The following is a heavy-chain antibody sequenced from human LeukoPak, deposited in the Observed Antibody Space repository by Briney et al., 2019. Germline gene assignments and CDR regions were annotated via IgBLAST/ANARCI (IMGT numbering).Heavy chain of an antibody. D-gene: IGHD2-2*01. CDR1: GFTFSSYA. CDR3: AKRAAGYCSSTSCYLFDY. CDR2: ISGSGGST. Sequence: GGSLRLSCAASGFTFSSYAMSWVRQAPGKGLEWVSTISGSGGSTYYADSVKGRFTISRDNSKNMLYLQMNSLRAEDTAVYYCAKRAAGYCSSTSCYLFDYWGQGTLVTVSS. J-gene: IGHJ4*02. V-gene: IGHV3-23*01.